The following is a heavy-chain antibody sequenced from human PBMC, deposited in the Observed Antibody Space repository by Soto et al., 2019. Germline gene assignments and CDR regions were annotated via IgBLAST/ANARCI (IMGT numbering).Heavy chain of an antibody. CDR2: INPNSGGT. Sequence: ASVKVSCKASGYTFTGYYMHWVRQAPGQGLEWMGWINPNSGGTNYAQKFQGWVTMTRDTSISTAYMEPSRLRSEDTAVYYCARGAVGATAGVSDYWGQGTLVTVSS. D-gene: IGHD2-21*02. J-gene: IGHJ4*02. CDR3: ARGAVGATAGVSDY. CDR1: GYTFTGYY. V-gene: IGHV1-2*04.